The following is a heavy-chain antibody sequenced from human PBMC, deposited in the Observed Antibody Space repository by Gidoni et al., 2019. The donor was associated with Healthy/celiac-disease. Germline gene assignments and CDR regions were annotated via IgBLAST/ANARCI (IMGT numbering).Heavy chain of an antibody. V-gene: IGHV4-38-2*02. CDR2: IYHSGST. CDR1: GYSISSGYY. Sequence: QVQLQESGPGLVKPSETLSLTCAVSGYSISSGYYWGWIRQPPGKGLEWIGSIYHSGSTYYNPSLKSRVTISVDTSKNQFSLKLSSVTAADTAVYYCARDRYSSGWYDYWGQGTLVTVSS. D-gene: IGHD6-19*01. J-gene: IGHJ4*02. CDR3: ARDRYSSGWYDY.